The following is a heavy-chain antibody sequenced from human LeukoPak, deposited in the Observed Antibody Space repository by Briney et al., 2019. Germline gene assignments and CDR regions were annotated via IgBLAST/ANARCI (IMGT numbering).Heavy chain of an antibody. CDR3: ARGRRIPEIIAVAGTHYGMDV. J-gene: IGHJ6*02. CDR1: GFTFSSYA. D-gene: IGHD6-19*01. Sequence: PGGSLRLSCAASGFTFSSYAMHWVRQAPGKGLEWVAVISYDGSNKYYADSVKGRFTISRDNSKNTLYLQMNSLRAEDTAVYYCARGRRIPEIIAVAGTHYGMDVWGQGTTVTVSS. V-gene: IGHV3-30-3*01. CDR2: ISYDGSNK.